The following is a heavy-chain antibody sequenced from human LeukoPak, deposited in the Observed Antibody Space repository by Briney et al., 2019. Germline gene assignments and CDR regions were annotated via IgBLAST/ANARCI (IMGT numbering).Heavy chain of an antibody. D-gene: IGHD1-7*01. J-gene: IGHJ4*02. CDR3: AKDRDKGNYYFDY. V-gene: IGHV3-30*02. CDR1: GFTFSSYG. Sequence: GGSLILSCAASGFTFSSYGMHWVRQAPGKGLEWVAFIRYDGSDKDYVDSVKGRFTISRDNSKNTLYPQMNSLRDEDTAVYYCAKDRDKGNYYFDYWGQGTLVTVSS. CDR2: IRYDGSDK.